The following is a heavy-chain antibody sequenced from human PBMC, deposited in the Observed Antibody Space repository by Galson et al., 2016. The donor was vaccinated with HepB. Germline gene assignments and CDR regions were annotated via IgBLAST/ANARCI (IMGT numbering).Heavy chain of an antibody. CDR3: ARARAGGYESYDY. D-gene: IGHD5-12*01. CDR2: ISTGGTYT. J-gene: IGHJ4*02. CDR1: GFSFGDYY. V-gene: IGHV3-11*05. Sequence: SLRLSCAASGFSFGDYYMSWIRQPPGKGLEWVSYISTGGTYTNYADSVNGRFTISRDNAKNSLYLQMDSLRAEDTALYYCARARAGGYESYDYWGQGTLVTVSS.